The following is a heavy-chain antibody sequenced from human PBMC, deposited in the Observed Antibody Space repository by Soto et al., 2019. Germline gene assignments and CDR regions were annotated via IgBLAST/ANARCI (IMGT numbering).Heavy chain of an antibody. CDR1: GYTFTNYY. D-gene: IGHD4-4*01. CDR2: INPNGGST. V-gene: IGHV1-46*03. Sequence: ASVKVSCKASGYTFTNYYIDWVRQAPGQGLEWMGIINPNGGSTMYAQKFQGRVTMTRDTSTSTVYMELSSLRSEDTAVYYCARAGCTTVTNRLNDVFDVWGQGTTVTVS. CDR3: ARAGCTTVTNRLNDVFDV. J-gene: IGHJ3*01.